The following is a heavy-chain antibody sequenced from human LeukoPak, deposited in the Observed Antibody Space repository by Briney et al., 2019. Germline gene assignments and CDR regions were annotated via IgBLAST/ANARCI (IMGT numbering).Heavy chain of an antibody. D-gene: IGHD5-24*01. Sequence: PGGSLRLSCAASGFTFRSYAMSWVRQAPGKGLEWVSGISGSGGSTYYRDSVKGRLTISRDNSKNTLYLQMNSLRAEDTAVYYCARDAGDGYNSYYFDYWGQGTLVTVSS. CDR1: GFTFRSYA. CDR3: ARDAGDGYNSYYFDY. J-gene: IGHJ4*02. CDR2: ISGSGGST. V-gene: IGHV3-23*01.